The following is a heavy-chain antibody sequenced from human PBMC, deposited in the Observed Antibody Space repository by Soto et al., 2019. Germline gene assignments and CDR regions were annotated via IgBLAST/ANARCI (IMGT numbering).Heavy chain of an antibody. CDR1: GGSFSGQA. CDR3: ASVPI. J-gene: IGHJ4*02. Sequence: QVQLVQSGAEVKKPGSSVKVSCQASGGSFSGQAVSWVRQAPGQGLEWLGGIIPLFRTTNYARKFQGRLPITADETTGTASIELTSLRSEDTSIYYCASVPIWGQGTLVTVSS. V-gene: IGHV1-69*01. CDR2: IIPLFRTT.